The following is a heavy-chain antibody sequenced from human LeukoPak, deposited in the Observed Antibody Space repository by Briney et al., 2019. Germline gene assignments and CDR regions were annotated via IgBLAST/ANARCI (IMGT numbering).Heavy chain of an antibody. V-gene: IGHV3-21*01. Sequence: GGSLRLSCGGSGFTFSDYGMSWVRLAPGKGLEWVSSISSSSDYIHYADSVKGRLTTSRDNAKNSVYLQMNSLRAEDTAVYYCARENYYDGSGYYTYYHYMDVWGKGTTVTVSS. CDR2: ISSSSDYI. D-gene: IGHD3-22*01. J-gene: IGHJ6*03. CDR3: ARENYYDGSGYYTYYHYMDV. CDR1: GFTFSDYG.